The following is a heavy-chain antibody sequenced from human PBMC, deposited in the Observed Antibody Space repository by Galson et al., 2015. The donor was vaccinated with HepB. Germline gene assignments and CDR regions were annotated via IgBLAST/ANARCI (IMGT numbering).Heavy chain of an antibody. CDR3: ARSLSGYDSGDL. Sequence: ETLSLTCTVSGGSISSYHWSWIRQPPGKGLEWIGYFYDSGSSDWNPSLKSRVTMSVDTSKNQLSLRLSSATAADTAVYYCARSLSGYDSGDLWGQGTLVTVSS. CDR2: FYDSGSS. D-gene: IGHD5-12*01. CDR1: GGSISSYH. J-gene: IGHJ4*02. V-gene: IGHV4-59*01.